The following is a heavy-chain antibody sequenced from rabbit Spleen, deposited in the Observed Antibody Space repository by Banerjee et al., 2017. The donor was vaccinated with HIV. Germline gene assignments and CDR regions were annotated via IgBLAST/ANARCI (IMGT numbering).Heavy chain of an antibody. Sequence: QLKETGGGLVQPGGSLTLSCNTSGFDFSSYSMSWVRQAPGKGLEWIGAIYTGRGGTDYANWVNGRFTISSDNAQYTVDLQMNSLTAAETATYFCARYYIFYGMDLWGQGTLVTVS. J-gene: IGHJ6*01. CDR2: IYTGRGGT. V-gene: IGHV1S7*01. CDR3: ARYYIFYGMDL. D-gene: IGHD4-1*01. CDR1: GFDFSSYS.